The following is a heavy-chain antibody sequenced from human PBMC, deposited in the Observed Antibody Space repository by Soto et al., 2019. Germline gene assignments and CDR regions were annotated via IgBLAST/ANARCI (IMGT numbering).Heavy chain of an antibody. V-gene: IGHV1-18*04. CDR1: GYTFTSYG. CDR2: ISTYNGNT. Sequence: HVQLVQSGAEVKKPGASVKVSCKASGYTFTSYGISWVRQAPGQGLEWMGWISTYNGNTNYAQKLQGRVTMTTDTSTSTAYMEVRSLRSDDTAVYYCARDPPRRYSYGQGLVYWGQGTLVTVSS. D-gene: IGHD5-18*01. J-gene: IGHJ4*02. CDR3: ARDPPRRYSYGQGLVY.